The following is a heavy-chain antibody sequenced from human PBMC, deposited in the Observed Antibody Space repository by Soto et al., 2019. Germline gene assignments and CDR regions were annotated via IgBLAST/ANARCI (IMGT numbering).Heavy chain of an antibody. Sequence: EVQLLGSGGGLVRPGGSLRLSCAASGFTFSIFPMSWVRQAPGKGPEWVAAIKAGGGDTYYADSVKGRFTISRDNSEKILYLQMNSLTVQDTAMYYCKRDVVASSPPGADYWGQGTLVTVSS. CDR1: GFTFSIFP. V-gene: IGHV3-23*01. D-gene: IGHD5-12*01. J-gene: IGHJ4*02. CDR2: IKAGGGDT. CDR3: KRDVVASSPPGADY.